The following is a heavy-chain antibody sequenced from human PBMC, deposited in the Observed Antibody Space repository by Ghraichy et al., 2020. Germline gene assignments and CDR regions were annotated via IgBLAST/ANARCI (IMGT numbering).Heavy chain of an antibody. V-gene: IGHV1-8*01. CDR1: GYTFSSYD. Sequence: SVKVSCKASGYTFSSYDINWVRQATGQGLEWMGWMNPNSGNTGYAQKFQGRVTMTRNTSISTAYMELSSLRSEDTAVYYCARDPGGYYYYAMDVWGQGTTVTVSS. CDR3: ARDPGGYYYYAMDV. D-gene: IGHD3-16*01. J-gene: IGHJ6*02. CDR2: MNPNSGNT.